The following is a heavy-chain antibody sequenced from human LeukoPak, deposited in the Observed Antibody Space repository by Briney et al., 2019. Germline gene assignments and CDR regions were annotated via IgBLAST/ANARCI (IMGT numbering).Heavy chain of an antibody. J-gene: IGHJ4*02. CDR3: ARSLFGNWNYVAKDY. Sequence: TPSETLSLTCAVYGGSFSGYYWSWIRQPPGKGLEWIGEINHSGSTNYNPSLKSRVTISVDTSKNQFSLKLSSVTAADTAVYYCARSLFGNWNYVAKDYWGQGTLVTVSS. CDR1: GGSFSGYY. CDR2: INHSGST. V-gene: IGHV4-34*01. D-gene: IGHD1-7*01.